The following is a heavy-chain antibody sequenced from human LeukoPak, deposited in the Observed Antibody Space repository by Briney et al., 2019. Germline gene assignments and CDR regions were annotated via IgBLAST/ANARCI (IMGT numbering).Heavy chain of an antibody. J-gene: IGHJ6*03. CDR1: GFTFSSYA. D-gene: IGHD2-15*01. V-gene: IGHV3-30*04. CDR3: ARDPGCSGGSCYYSYYYYMDV. Sequence: GSLRLSCAASGFTFSSYAMHWVRQAPGKGLEWVTIISYDGTNKYYADSVKGRFTISRDNSKNTLYLQMNSLRAEDTAVYYCARDPGCSGGSCYYSYYYYMDVWGKGTTVTVSS. CDR2: ISYDGTNK.